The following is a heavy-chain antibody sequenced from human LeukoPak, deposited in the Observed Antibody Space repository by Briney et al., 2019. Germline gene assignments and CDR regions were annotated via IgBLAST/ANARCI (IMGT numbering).Heavy chain of an antibody. V-gene: IGHV1-18*01. J-gene: IGHJ4*02. D-gene: IGHD3-3*01. Sequence: ASVKVSCKTSGYTFANLAIRWVRRAPGQGLEWGGWISAHSNYRTYTQNLQGRVTMTMDTSTNTAYMELKSLRYDDTAVYYCARDDDPEYDSWSCHDFWGQGTLVSVPS. CDR3: ARDDDPEYDSWSCHDF. CDR1: GYTFANLA. CDR2: ISAHSNYR.